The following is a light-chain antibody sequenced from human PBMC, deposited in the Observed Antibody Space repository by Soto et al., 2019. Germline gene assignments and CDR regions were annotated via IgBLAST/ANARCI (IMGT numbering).Light chain of an antibody. CDR1: SSDVGGYNY. CDR3: TSYTSSNTYV. Sequence: QSALTQPASVSGSPGQSITISCTGTSSDVGGYNYVFWYQQHPGQAPKLIIYNVFNRPSGVSYRFSGSKSGNTASLTISGLQAEDDADYYCTSYTSSNTYVFGSGTKVTVL. J-gene: IGLJ1*01. CDR2: NVF. V-gene: IGLV2-14*03.